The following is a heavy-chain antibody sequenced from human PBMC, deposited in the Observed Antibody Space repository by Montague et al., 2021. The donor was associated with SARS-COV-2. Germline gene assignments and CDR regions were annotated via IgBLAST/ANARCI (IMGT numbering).Heavy chain of an antibody. J-gene: IGHJ3*01. CDR1: SGSFSDYY. Sequence: SETLSLTCAVYSGSFSDYYWTWIRQPPGKGLEWIGEINHTGSATYNPSLKSRATLSVDTSKNQFSLKLQSVTAADTAVYYCARGQVTIFGMLIFIPAAGHLDGWGQGTLVTVSS. CDR2: INHTGSA. V-gene: IGHV4-34*01. CDR3: ARGQVTIFGMLIFIPAAGHLDG. D-gene: IGHD3-3*01.